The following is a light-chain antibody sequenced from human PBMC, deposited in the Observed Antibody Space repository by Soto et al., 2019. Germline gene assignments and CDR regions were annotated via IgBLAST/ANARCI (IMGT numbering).Light chain of an antibody. Sequence: SYELTQPPSVSVAPGKTASVACGGSNIGSKSVHWYQKKSGQAPVLVMYYDSDRPSGVSNRFSGSKSGNTASLTISGLQAEDEADYYCSSYTSSSTLEFGGGTKLTVL. V-gene: IGLV3-21*01. CDR1: NIGSKS. CDR2: YDS. CDR3: SSYTSSSTLE. J-gene: IGLJ2*01.